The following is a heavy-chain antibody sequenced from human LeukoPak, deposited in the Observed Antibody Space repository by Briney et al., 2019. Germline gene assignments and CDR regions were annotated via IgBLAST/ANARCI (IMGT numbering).Heavy chain of an antibody. J-gene: IGHJ4*02. V-gene: IGHV3-48*02. Sequence: PGGSQRLSCAASGFTFSSYSMNWVRQAPGKGLEWVTYISSSSSTIYYADSVKGRFTISRDNAKNSLYLQMNSLRDEDTAVYYCARDDDYGDIRFDYWGQGTLVTVSS. CDR3: ARDDDYGDIRFDY. CDR2: ISSSSSTI. D-gene: IGHD4-17*01. CDR1: GFTFSSYS.